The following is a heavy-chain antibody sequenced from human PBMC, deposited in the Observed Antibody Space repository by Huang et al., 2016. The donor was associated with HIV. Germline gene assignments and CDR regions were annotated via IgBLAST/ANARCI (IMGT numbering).Heavy chain of an antibody. D-gene: IGHD6-13*01. CDR2: INTNTGNP. J-gene: IGHJ4*02. CDR1: GYTFTSYA. V-gene: IGHV7-4-1*02. CDR3: ARGLYSSSWAPFDY. Sequence: QVQLVQSGSELKKPGASVTVSCKDSGYTFTSYAMNWVRQAPGQGLEWIGWINTNTGNPKYAQGFTGRFVFSLDTSVSTAYLQISSLKAEDTAVYYCARGLYSSSWAPFDYWGQGTLVTVSS.